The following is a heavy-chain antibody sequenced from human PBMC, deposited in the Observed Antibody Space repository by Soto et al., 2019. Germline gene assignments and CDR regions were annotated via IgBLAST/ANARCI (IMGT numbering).Heavy chain of an antibody. CDR1: GGSFNTGGYY. V-gene: IGHV4-31*03. J-gene: IGHJ4*02. D-gene: IGHD3-3*01. CDR3: ATMPFGAFDY. Sequence: PSETLSLTCTVSGGSFNTGGYYWSWVRQRPEKGLEWIGYVYDSGHTYYNPSLKSRPAISLDTSKSQFSLKLSSVTAADTALYFCATMPFGAFDYWGQGILVSVST. CDR2: VYDSGHT.